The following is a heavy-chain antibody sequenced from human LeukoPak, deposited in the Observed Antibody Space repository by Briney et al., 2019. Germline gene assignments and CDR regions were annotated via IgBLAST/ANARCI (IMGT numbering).Heavy chain of an antibody. CDR2: INHSGST. CDR1: GGSFSVYY. CDR3: ARGRVVVVPAAKDYYYGMDV. Sequence: SETLSLTCAVYGGSFSVYYWSWIRQPPGKGLEWIGEINHSGSTNYNPSLKSRVTISVDTSKNQFSLKLSSVTAADTAVYYCARGRVVVVPAAKDYYYGMDVWGQGTTVTVSS. J-gene: IGHJ6*02. D-gene: IGHD2-2*01. V-gene: IGHV4-34*01.